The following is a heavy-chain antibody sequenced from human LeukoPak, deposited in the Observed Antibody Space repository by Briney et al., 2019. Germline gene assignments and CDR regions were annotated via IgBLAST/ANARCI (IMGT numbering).Heavy chain of an antibody. CDR3: ARQTGTTSPARY. CDR1: GGTFSSYA. D-gene: IGHD1-7*01. Sequence: SVKVSCKASGGTFSSYAISWVRQAPGQGLEWMGGIIPIFGTANYAQKFQGRVTITADESTSTAYVELSSLRSEGTAVYYRARQTGTTSPARYWGQGTLVTVSS. CDR2: IIPIFGTA. V-gene: IGHV1-69*13. J-gene: IGHJ4*02.